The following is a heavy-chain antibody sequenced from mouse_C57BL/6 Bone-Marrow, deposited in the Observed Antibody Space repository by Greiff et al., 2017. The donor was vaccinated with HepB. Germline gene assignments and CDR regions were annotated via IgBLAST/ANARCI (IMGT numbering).Heavy chain of an antibody. CDR3: ARLFDY. J-gene: IGHJ2*01. CDR1: GFTFSSYA. CDR2: ISDGGSYT. V-gene: IGHV5-4*01. Sequence: EVQRVESGGGLVKPGGSLKLSCAASGFTFSSYAMSWVRQTPEKRLEWVATISDGGSYTYYPDNVKGRFTISRDNAKNNLYLQMSHLKSEDTAMYYCARLFDYWGQGTTLTVSS.